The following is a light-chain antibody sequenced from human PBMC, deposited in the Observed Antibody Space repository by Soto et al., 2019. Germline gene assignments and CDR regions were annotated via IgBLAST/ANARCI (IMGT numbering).Light chain of an antibody. CDR3: QHYNSYSEA. Sequence: EIVLTQSPATLSLSPGERATLSFRASQSGSSYLAWYQQKPGQAPRLLIYDASNRATGIPARFSGSGSGTEFTLTISSLQPDDFATYYCQHYNSYSEAFGQGTKVDI. CDR2: DAS. CDR1: QSGSSY. J-gene: IGKJ1*01. V-gene: IGKV3-11*01.